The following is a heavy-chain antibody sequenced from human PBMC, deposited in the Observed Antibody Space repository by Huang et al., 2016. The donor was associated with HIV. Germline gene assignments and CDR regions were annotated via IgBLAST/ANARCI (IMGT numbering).Heavy chain of an antibody. Sequence: QVQLQQWGAGLLKPSETLSLTCAVYGGSFSGYYWSWIRQPPGKGLEWIGEINHSGSTTYNPSLKSRVTILSDTSKNQFSLKLTSVTAADTAVYYCARGNGSSWSLFDYWGQGTLLTVSS. CDR2: INHSGST. J-gene: IGHJ4*02. D-gene: IGHD3-10*01. CDR3: ARGNGSSWSLFDY. V-gene: IGHV4-34*01. CDR1: GGSFSGYY.